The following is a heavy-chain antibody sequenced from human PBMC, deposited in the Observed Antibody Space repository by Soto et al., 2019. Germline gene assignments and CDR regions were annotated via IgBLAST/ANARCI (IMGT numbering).Heavy chain of an antibody. J-gene: IGHJ4*02. CDR1: GFTFSGYC. CDR3: ATAVRGSAWSY. V-gene: IGHV3-7*01. D-gene: IGHD6-19*01. CDR2: IKDDGSQT. Sequence: EVKLEESGGGLVQPGGSLRLSCAVSGFTFSGYCMRWVRQSPGRGLEGVANIKDDGSQTYYVGSVRGRFTISRDNGQNSLYLHMNSLRVEDTAVYYCATAVRGSAWSYWGQGTLVTVSS.